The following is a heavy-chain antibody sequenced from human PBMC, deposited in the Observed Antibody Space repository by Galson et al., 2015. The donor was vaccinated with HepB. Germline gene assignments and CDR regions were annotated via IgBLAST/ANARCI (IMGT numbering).Heavy chain of an antibody. J-gene: IGHJ4*02. CDR3: AKEKEVRGTNDY. Sequence: SLRLSCAASGFTFTSYASSWVRQAPGKGLEWVSTISSGGSTTYYADSVKGRFTISKDKSTNTLYLQMNSLRAEDTALYYCAKEKEVRGTNDYWGQGTLVTVSS. D-gene: IGHD1-14*01. CDR1: GFTFTSYA. V-gene: IGHV3-23*01. CDR2: ISSGGSTT.